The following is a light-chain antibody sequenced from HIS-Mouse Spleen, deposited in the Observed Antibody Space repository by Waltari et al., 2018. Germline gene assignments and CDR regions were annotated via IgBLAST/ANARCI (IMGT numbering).Light chain of an antibody. CDR3: QQYGISRT. CDR1: QSVSSSY. Sequence: EIVLTPSPGTLSLSPGERATLSCRASQSVSSSYLAWYQQKPGQAPRLLIYGASSRATGIPDRFSGSGSGTDFTLTISRLEPEDFAVYYCQQYGISRTFGQGTKVEIK. J-gene: IGKJ1*01. V-gene: IGKV3-20*01. CDR2: GAS.